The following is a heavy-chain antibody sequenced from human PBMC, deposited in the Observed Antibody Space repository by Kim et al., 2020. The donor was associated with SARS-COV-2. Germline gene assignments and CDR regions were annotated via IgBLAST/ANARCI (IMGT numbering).Heavy chain of an antibody. CDR3: ARAAPHTIFGVVIAYDAFDL. D-gene: IGHD3-3*01. V-gene: IGHV7-4-1*02. CDR1: GYTFTSYA. J-gene: IGHJ3*01. Sequence: ASVKVSCKASGYTFTSYAMNWVRQAPGQGLEWMGWINTNTGNPTYAQGFTGRFVFSLDASVSTAYLQISSLKAEDTAVYYCARAAPHTIFGVVIAYDAFDLGGQGTSVSVS. CDR2: INTNTGNP.